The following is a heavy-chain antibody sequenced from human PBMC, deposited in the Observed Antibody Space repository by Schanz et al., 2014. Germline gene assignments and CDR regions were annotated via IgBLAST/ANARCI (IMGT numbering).Heavy chain of an antibody. V-gene: IGHV3-13*01. D-gene: IGHD1-1*01. CDR3: ARGTDWNLHY. CDR2: IGYLGDT. Sequence: EVQLVESGGGVVQPGRSLRLSCAASGFIFSSYGLHWVRQGTGKGLEWVSTIGYLGDTYYPDSVKGRFTVSRDSGQNSLYLQMNSLRAGDTAVYYCARGTDWNLHYWGQGALXTVSS. J-gene: IGHJ4*02. CDR1: GFIFSSYG.